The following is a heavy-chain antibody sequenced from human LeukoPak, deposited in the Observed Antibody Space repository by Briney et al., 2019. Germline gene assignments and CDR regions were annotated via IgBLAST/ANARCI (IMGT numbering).Heavy chain of an antibody. CDR3: ARDSSSSWYGVLGWFDP. Sequence: SQTLSLTCTVSGGSISSGTYYWSWIRQPAGKGLEWIGRIYTSGSTNYNPSLKSRVTISVDTSKNQFSLKLNSVTAADTAVYYCARDSSSSWYGVLGWFDPWGQGTLVTVSS. V-gene: IGHV4-61*02. CDR2: IYTSGST. J-gene: IGHJ5*02. CDR1: GGSISSGTYY. D-gene: IGHD6-13*01.